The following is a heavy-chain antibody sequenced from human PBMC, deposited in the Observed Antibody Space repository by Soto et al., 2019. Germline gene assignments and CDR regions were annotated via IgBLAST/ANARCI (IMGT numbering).Heavy chain of an antibody. D-gene: IGHD6-19*01. CDR1: GYSFTTYW. CDR2: IYPTDSDT. V-gene: IGHV5-51*01. Sequence: GESLKISCQGSGYSFTTYWIGWVRQMPGKGLEWMGIIYPTDSDTRYSPSFQGQVTISADKSISTAYLQWSSLKASDTAMYYCARTVREQWPADYWGRGTLVTVSS. J-gene: IGHJ4*02. CDR3: ARTVREQWPADY.